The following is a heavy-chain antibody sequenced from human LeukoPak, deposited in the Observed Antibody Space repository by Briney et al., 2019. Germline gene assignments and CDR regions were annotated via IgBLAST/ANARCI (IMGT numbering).Heavy chain of an antibody. CDR3: VKDLSYESSGSVFDY. CDR1: GFIFDDYT. J-gene: IGHJ4*02. V-gene: IGHV3-43*01. CDR2: IRWDGTT. Sequence: GGSLRLSCAASGFIFDDYTMHWVRQAPGKTLGWVFFIRWDGTTYFRGSLKGGFTISRDNSKNSLYLQMDTLRSEDPAFYYCVKDLSYESSGSVFDYWGQGTLVTVSS. D-gene: IGHD3-22*01.